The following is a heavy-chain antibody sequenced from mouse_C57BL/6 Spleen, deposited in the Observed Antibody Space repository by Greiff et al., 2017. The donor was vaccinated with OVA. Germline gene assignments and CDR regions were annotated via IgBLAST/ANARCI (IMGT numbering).Heavy chain of an antibody. CDR3: ARHLDSSGYAMDY. V-gene: IGHV2-6-1*01. D-gene: IGHD3-2*02. J-gene: IGHJ4*01. CDR2: IWSDGST. CDR1: GFSLTSYG. Sequence: VKVVESGPGLVAPSQSLSITCTVSGFSLTSYGVHWVRQPPGKGLEWLVVIWSDGSTTYNSALKSRLSISKDNSKSQVFLKMNSLQTDDTAMYYCARHLDSSGYAMDYWGQGTSVTVSS.